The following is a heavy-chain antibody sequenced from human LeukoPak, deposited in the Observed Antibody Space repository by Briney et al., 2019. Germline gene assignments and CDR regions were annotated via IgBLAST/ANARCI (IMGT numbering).Heavy chain of an antibody. CDR2: IYHSGST. J-gene: IGHJ4*02. CDR1: GYSISSGYY. V-gene: IGHV4-38-2*02. Sequence: PSETLSLTCTVSGYSISSGYYWGWIRQPPGKGLEWIGSIYHSGSTYYNPSLKSRVTISVDTSKNQFSLKLSSVTAADTAVYYCARGYQLLQRGIGYFDYWGQGTLVTVSS. CDR3: ARGYQLLQRGIGYFDY. D-gene: IGHD2-2*01.